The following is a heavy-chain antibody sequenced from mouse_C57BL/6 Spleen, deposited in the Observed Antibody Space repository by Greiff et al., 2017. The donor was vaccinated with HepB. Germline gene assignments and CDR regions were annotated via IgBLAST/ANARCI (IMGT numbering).Heavy chain of an antibody. Sequence: EVQRVESGGGLVQPKGSLKLSCAASGFSFNTYAMNWVRQAPGKGLEWVARIRSKSNNYATYYADSVKDRFTISRDDSESMLYLQMNNLKTEDTAMYYCVRSYDYERSWFAYWGQGTLVTVSA. D-gene: IGHD2-4*01. V-gene: IGHV10-1*01. CDR3: VRSYDYERSWFAY. CDR2: IRSKSNNYAT. J-gene: IGHJ3*01. CDR1: GFSFNTYA.